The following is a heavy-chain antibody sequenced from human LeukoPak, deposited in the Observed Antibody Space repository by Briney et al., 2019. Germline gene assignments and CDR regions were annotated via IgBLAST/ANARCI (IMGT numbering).Heavy chain of an antibody. D-gene: IGHD6-19*01. CDR1: GGSITNYY. Sequence: SETLSLTCTVSGGSITNYYWSWIRQPPGKGLEWIGYIYDTGSTNYNPCLKGRVTISVDTSKNQFSLNLNSVTAADTAEYYCARAPGSAYYPYYYMDVWGKGTTVTVSS. CDR2: IYDTGST. CDR3: ARAPGSAYYPYYYMDV. J-gene: IGHJ6*03. V-gene: IGHV4-59*01.